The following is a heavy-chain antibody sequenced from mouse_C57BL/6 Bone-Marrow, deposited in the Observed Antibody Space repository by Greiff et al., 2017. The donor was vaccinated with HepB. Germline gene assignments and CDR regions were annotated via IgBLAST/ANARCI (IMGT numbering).Heavy chain of an antibody. J-gene: IGHJ3*01. CDR1: GYAFSSSW. Sequence: QVQLQQSGPELVKPGASVKISCKASGYAFSSSWMNWVKQRPGKGLEWIGRIYPGDGDTNYNGKFKGKATLTADKSSSTAYMQLSSLSSEDSAVYFCAAGAYWGQGTLVTVSA. V-gene: IGHV1-82*01. CDR3: AAGAY. CDR2: IYPGDGDT.